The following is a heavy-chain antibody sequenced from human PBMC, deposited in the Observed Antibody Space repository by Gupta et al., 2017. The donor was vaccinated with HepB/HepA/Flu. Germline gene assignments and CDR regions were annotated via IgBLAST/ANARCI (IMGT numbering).Heavy chain of an antibody. J-gene: IGHJ4*02. CDR1: GGSISHSYYN. V-gene: IGHV4-39*02. CDR2: ASYTGST. D-gene: IGHD7-27*01. CDR3: AGLRRTGDYFVDY. Sequence: HLLLQESGPGLVKPSETLSLTCAVAGGSISHSYYNWGWIRQPPGKGLEWIGGASYTGSTYYNPSLKGRVTSSVDTSNNHFALKLTSVTATDTAVYYCAGLRRTGDYFVDYWGQGALVTVSS.